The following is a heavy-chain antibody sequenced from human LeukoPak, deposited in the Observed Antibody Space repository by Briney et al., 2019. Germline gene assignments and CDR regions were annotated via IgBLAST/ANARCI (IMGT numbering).Heavy chain of an antibody. Sequence: SGTLSLTCSVSGGSISSYYWSWIRQPAGKGLEWIGRIYSSGNTNYNPSLKSRVNMSIDTSKNQISLRVSSVTAADTAVYYCARDEGSAYPFDYWGQGTLVTVSS. CDR1: GGSISSYY. D-gene: IGHD3-22*01. J-gene: IGHJ4*02. V-gene: IGHV4-4*07. CDR2: IYSSGNT. CDR3: ARDEGSAYPFDY.